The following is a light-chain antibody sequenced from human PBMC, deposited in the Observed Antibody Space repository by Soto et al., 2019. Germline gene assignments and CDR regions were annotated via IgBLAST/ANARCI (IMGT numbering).Light chain of an antibody. CDR2: GAS. CDR1: QSVSSN. J-gene: IGKJ3*01. Sequence: EIVMTQSPATLPVSPGERATLSCRASQSVSSNLAWYQQKPGQAPRLLIYGASTRATGIPARFSGSGSGTEFTLTISSLQSEDFAVYYCQQYNNWPPFTLGPGTKVDIK. V-gene: IGKV3-15*01. CDR3: QQYNNWPPFT.